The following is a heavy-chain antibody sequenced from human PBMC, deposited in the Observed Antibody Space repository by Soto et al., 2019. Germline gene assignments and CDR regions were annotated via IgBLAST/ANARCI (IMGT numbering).Heavy chain of an antibody. CDR1: GFAFNSYA. CDR2: INFNGGTT. D-gene: IGHD7-27*01. J-gene: IGHJ4*02. Sequence: GGSLRLSCAASGFAFNSYAMSWVRQAPGRGLEWVSAINFNGGTTYYADSVKGRFSISRDNSKNMLYLQMVSLRAEDTAVYYCAKDNSGVTNGYFDFWGQGTLVTVSS. CDR3: AKDNSGVTNGYFDF. V-gene: IGHV3-23*01.